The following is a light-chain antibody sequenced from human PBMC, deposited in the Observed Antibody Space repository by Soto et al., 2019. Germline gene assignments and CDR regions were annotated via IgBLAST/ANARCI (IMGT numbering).Light chain of an antibody. CDR3: SSYTRSGVYV. V-gene: IGLV2-8*01. CDR1: SSDVGGYNF. CDR2: EVS. J-gene: IGLJ1*01. Sequence: QSVLTQPPSASGSPGQSVTISCTGTSSDVGGYNFVSWYQQHPGKAPKLMIYEVSKRPSGIPDRFSGSKSGNTASLTVSGLQAEDEADYYCSSYTRSGVYVFGAGTKVTVL.